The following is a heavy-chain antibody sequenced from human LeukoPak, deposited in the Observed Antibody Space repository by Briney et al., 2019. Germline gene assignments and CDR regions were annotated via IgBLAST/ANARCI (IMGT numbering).Heavy chain of an antibody. J-gene: IGHJ3*02. CDR2: IRGDGSVK. D-gene: IGHD3-22*01. CDR1: GFMFSKYW. CDR3: SRDANYYDSSRHYFDAFDI. Sequence: GGSLRLSCEASGFMFSKYWMTWDSQAPGKGLEWVANIRGDGSVKYLLDSVKGRFSISRDNAKDSLSLEMKNLRAEDRAVYYCSRDANYYDSSRHYFDAFDIWGRGAMVTVSS. V-gene: IGHV3-7*01.